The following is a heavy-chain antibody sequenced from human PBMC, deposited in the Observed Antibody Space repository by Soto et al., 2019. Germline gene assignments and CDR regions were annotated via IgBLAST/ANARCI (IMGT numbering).Heavy chain of an antibody. J-gene: IGHJ6*03. V-gene: IGHV1-2*04. CDR3: ARESTYYDFWSGYESPLYMHV. CDR1: GYTFTGYY. D-gene: IGHD3-3*01. Sequence: QVQLVQSGAEVQKPGASVKVSCKATGYTFTGYYMHWVRQAPGQGLEWMAWINPNSGGTNYAQKFQGWVTMTRDPSISTAYSELSRLRSDDTAVYYCARESTYYDFWSGYESPLYMHVWGSGTTVTVSS. CDR2: INPNSGGT.